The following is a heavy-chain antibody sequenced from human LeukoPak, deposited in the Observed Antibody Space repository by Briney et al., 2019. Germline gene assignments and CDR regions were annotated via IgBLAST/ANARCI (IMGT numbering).Heavy chain of an antibody. Sequence: GGSLRLSCAASGFTFSTYEMHWVRQATGKGLEWVSAIGTAGDTYYPGSVKGRFTISRENAKNSLYLQMNSLRAGDTAVYYCARVVRVGLVRGVIFDYWGQGTLVTVSS. CDR1: GFTFSTYE. J-gene: IGHJ4*02. V-gene: IGHV3-13*04. CDR2: IGTAGDT. D-gene: IGHD3-10*01. CDR3: ARVVRVGLVRGVIFDY.